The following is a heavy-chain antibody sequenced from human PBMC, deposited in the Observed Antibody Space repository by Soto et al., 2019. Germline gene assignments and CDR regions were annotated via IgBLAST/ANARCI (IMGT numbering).Heavy chain of an antibody. Sequence: HPGGSLRLSCAASGFTFSSYAMSWVRQAPGKGLEWVSAISGSGGSTYYADSVKGRFTISRDNSKNTLYLQMNSLRAEDTAVYYCAKIWEMATITWWYFDLWGRGTLVTVSS. CDR1: GFTFSSYA. J-gene: IGHJ2*01. CDR3: AKIWEMATITWWYFDL. V-gene: IGHV3-23*01. D-gene: IGHD5-12*01. CDR2: ISGSGGST.